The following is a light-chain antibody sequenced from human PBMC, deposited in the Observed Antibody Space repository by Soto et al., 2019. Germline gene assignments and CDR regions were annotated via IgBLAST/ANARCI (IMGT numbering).Light chain of an antibody. Sequence: DIRMTQSPSSLSASVGDRVTITCRASQSISSYLNWYQQKPGKVPKLLIYAASNLQSGVPSRFSGSGSGTDITLTISSLQPEDFATYYCQQSYSTPRTFGPGTKVDIK. V-gene: IGKV1-39*01. CDR2: AAS. J-gene: IGKJ3*01. CDR1: QSISSY. CDR3: QQSYSTPRT.